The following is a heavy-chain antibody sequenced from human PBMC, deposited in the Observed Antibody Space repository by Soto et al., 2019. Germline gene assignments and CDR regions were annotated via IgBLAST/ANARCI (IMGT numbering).Heavy chain of an antibody. V-gene: IGHV6-1*01. D-gene: IGHD3-3*01. J-gene: IGHJ6*02. Sequence: SQTLSLTCAISGDSVSSNSAAWNWIRQSPSRGLEWLGRTYYRSKWYNDYAVSVKSRITINPDTSKNQFSLQLNSVTPEDTAVYYCARDVYYDFWSGREDYYYYGMDVWGQGTTVTVSS. CDR2: TYYRSKWYN. CDR1: GDSVSSNSAA. CDR3: ARDVYYDFWSGREDYYYYGMDV.